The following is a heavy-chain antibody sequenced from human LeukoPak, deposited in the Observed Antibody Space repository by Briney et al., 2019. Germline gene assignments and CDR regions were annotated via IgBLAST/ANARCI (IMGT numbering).Heavy chain of an antibody. CDR1: GYTFTGYY. Sequence: ASVKVSCKASGYTFTGYYMHWVRQAPGQGLEWMGWINPNSGSTNYAQKFQGRVTMTRDTSISTAYMELSRLRSDDTAVYYCATHGSGSFVESPWGQGTLVTVSS. CDR3: ATHGSGSFVESP. J-gene: IGHJ5*02. D-gene: IGHD3-10*01. V-gene: IGHV1-2*02. CDR2: INPNSGST.